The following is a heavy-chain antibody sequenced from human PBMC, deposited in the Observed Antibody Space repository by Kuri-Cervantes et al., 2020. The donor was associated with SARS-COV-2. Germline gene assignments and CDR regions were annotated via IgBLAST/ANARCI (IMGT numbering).Heavy chain of an antibody. J-gene: IGHJ6*02. CDR1: GYTFSDHY. D-gene: IGHD3-10*01. V-gene: IGHV1-2*04. Sequence: ASVKVSCKASGYTFSDHYIYWVRQAPGQGLEWMGWINPNSGGTNYAQKFQGWVTMTRDTSSTGYMELSRLRSDDTAVYYCARGMVQGLIQSYYYGMDVWGQGTTVTVSS. CDR3: ARGMVQGLIQSYYYGMDV. CDR2: INPNSGGT.